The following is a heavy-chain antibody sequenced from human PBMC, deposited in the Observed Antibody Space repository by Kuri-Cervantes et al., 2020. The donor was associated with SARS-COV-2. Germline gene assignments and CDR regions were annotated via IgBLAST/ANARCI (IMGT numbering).Heavy chain of an antibody. V-gene: IGHV4-39*01. CDR2: IYYSGSN. D-gene: IGHD2-2*01. Sequence: GSLTLTCTVSGGSISSSSYYWGWIRQPPGKGLEWIGSIYYSGSNYYNPSLKSRVTISVNTSKTQFSLKLSSVTAADTAVYYCARHPPRDLMPWGDWGQGTLVTVSS. CDR3: ARHPPRDLMPWGD. J-gene: IGHJ4*02. CDR1: GGSISSSSYY.